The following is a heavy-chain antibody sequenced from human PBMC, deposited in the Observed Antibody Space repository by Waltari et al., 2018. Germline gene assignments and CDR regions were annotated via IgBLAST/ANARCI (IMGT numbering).Heavy chain of an antibody. D-gene: IGHD2-2*01. CDR1: GGTFSSYT. J-gene: IGHJ6*02. CDR3: ASGQLLRYYYGMDV. CDR2: IIPIRGIA. V-gene: IGHV1-69*02. Sequence: QVQLVQSGAEVKKPGSSVKVYCKASGGTFSSYTNSWVRQAPGQGLEWMGRIIPIRGIANYAPKFQGRVTITADKSTSTAYMELSSLRSADTAVYYCASGQLLRYYYGMDVWGQGTTVTVSS.